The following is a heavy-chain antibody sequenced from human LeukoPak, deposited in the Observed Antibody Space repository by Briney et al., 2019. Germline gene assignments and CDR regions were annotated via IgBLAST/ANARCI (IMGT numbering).Heavy chain of an antibody. Sequence: ASVNVSCMASGYTFTSYHISWGRQAPGHGLEWGSLISVYNGNTIYAQKLQGRVTMTTDTSTSTACIELRSLRSNAPAVNYCPRNSGYDSYYYYYGMDVWGKGNTVTASS. CDR2: ISVYNGNT. D-gene: IGHD5-12*01. J-gene: IGHJ6*04. CDR1: GYTFTSYH. CDR3: PRNSGYDSYYYYYGMDV. V-gene: IGHV1-18*04.